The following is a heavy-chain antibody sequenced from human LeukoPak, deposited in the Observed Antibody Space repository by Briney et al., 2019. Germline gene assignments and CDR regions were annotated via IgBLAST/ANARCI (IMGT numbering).Heavy chain of an antibody. J-gene: IGHJ5*02. Sequence: ASVKVSCKASGYTFTGYYMHWVRQAPGQGLEWMGWINPNSGGTNYAQKFQGRVTMTRDMSISTAYMELSRLRSDDTAVYYCARVGYSSSWYVFNWFDPWGQGTLVTVSS. CDR2: INPNSGGT. CDR3: ARVGYSSSWYVFNWFDP. V-gene: IGHV1-2*02. CDR1: GYTFTGYY. D-gene: IGHD6-13*01.